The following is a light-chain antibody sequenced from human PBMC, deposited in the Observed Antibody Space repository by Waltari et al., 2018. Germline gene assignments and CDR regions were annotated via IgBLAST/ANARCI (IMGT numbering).Light chain of an antibody. J-gene: IGLJ2*01. CDR3: SSYTSRNTLL. Sequence: QSALTQPASVSGSPGQSITIPCTGTSSAVGGYAYVSWYQQHPNKAPRLLIYDVKNRASGVSDRFSGSKSGNTASLTISGLQAEDEADYYCSSYTSRNTLLFGGGTKVTAL. CDR2: DVK. CDR1: SSAVGGYAY. V-gene: IGLV2-14*03.